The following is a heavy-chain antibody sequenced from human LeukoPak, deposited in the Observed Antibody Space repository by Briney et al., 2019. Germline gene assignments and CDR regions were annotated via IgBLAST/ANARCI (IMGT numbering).Heavy chain of an antibody. CDR1: GGSISSSSYY. V-gene: IGHV4-39*01. D-gene: IGHD3-3*01. Sequence: PSETLSLTCTVSGGSISSSSYYWGWIRQPPGKGLEWIGSIYYSGSTYYNPSLKSRVTISVDTSKNQFSLKLSSVTAADTAVYYCARLFDFWSGYSPFDYWGQGTLVTVSS. J-gene: IGHJ4*02. CDR2: IYYSGST. CDR3: ARLFDFWSGYSPFDY.